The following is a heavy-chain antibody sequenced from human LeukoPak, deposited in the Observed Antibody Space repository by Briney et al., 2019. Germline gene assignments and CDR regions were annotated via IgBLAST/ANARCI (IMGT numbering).Heavy chain of an antibody. J-gene: IGHJ3*01. CDR2: ISFDRSIE. CDR3: AKDSDIAVAGSDDALDV. CDR1: GFTFNG. V-gene: IGHV3-30*18. Sequence: GKSLRLSCAASGFTFNGMHWVRQTPGKGLEWVALISFDRSIEYYADSVKGRFTISRDNSKNTLFLQMNSLRPEDTAVYYCAKDSDIAVAGSDDALDVWGQGTMVTVSS. D-gene: IGHD6-19*01.